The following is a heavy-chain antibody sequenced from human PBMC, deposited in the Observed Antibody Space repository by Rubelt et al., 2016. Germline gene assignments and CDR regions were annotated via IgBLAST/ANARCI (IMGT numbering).Heavy chain of an antibody. D-gene: IGHD6-19*01. V-gene: IGHV3-7*04. CDR2: IRQDGSEK. J-gene: IGHJ4*02. CDR3: ARGLSGWRFIDY. Sequence: RRSGRQAPGKGLEWVANIRQDGSEKYYLDSVKGRFTISRDNAKDSLYLQMNSLRVEDTAVYYCARGLSGWRFIDYWGQGTLVTVSS.